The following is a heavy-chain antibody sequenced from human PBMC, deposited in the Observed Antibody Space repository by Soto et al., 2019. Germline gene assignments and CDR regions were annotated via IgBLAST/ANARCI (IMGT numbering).Heavy chain of an antibody. J-gene: IGHJ4*02. CDR3: VARRYCSNCTCPDYFDY. D-gene: IGHD2-2*01. Sequence: QVQVVQSGAEVKKPGSSVKVSCKASGGTFSNYAISWVRQAPGQGLEWMGGIIPIFGTTNYPQKSQGRVTITADQPTRTSYMEPGSLSAQDTAVYFCVARRYCSNCTCPDYFDYWGQGTLVTVSS. CDR1: GGTFSNYA. CDR2: IIPIFGTT. V-gene: IGHV1-69*01.